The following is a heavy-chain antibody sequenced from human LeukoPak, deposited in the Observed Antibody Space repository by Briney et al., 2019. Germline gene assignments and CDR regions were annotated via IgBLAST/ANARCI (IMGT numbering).Heavy chain of an antibody. Sequence: GGSLRLSCAASGFTFSSYAMHWVSQDPGKGLEWVAVISYDGSNKYYADSVKGRFTISRDNSKNTLYLQMNSLRAEDTAVYYCARGLRDTAMVTGFDYWGQGTLVTVSS. J-gene: IGHJ4*02. V-gene: IGHV3-30-3*01. CDR2: ISYDGSNK. D-gene: IGHD5-18*01. CDR3: ARGLRDTAMVTGFDY. CDR1: GFTFSSYA.